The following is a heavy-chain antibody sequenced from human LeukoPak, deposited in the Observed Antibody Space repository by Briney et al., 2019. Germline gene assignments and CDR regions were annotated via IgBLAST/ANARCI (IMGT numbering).Heavy chain of an antibody. V-gene: IGHV3-9*01. CDR2: ISWNSGSI. CDR3: ARAPSEIGGYYPEYFRH. D-gene: IGHD3-22*01. Sequence: GGSLRLSCAASGFTFDDYAMHWVRQAPGKGLEWVSGISWNSGSIGYADSVKGRFTISRDNAKNTVSLQMNSLRPEDTGVYYCARAPSEIGGYYPEYFRHWGQGTLVTVSS. CDR1: GFTFDDYA. J-gene: IGHJ1*01.